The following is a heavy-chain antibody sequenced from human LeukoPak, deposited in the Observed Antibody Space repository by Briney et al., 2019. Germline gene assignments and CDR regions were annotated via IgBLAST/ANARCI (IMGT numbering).Heavy chain of an antibody. D-gene: IGHD4-17*01. V-gene: IGHV4-34*01. CDR1: GGSFSDYY. CDR2: INHSGNI. Sequence: PSETLSLTCAVYGGSFSDYYWSWLRQPPEKGLEWIGEINHSGNIKYSPSLKSRVTISVDTSNNQFSLRLTSVTAADTAVYYCARVGTVTTAFYNWFDPWGQGTLVTVSS. CDR3: ARVGTVTTAFYNWFDP. J-gene: IGHJ5*02.